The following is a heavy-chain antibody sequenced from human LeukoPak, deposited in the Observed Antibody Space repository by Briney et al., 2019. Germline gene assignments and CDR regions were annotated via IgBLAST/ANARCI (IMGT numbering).Heavy chain of an antibody. CDR3: AADTAARPFNY. CDR2: IVAGSGNT. V-gene: IGHV1-58*02. Sequence: SVKVSCKASGFTFTSSAMQWVRQARGQLLEWIGWIVAGSGNTNHAQKFQERVTITRDMSTSTAYMELSSLRSEDTAVYYCAADTAARPFNYWGQGTLVTVSS. J-gene: IGHJ4*02. CDR1: GFTFTSSA. D-gene: IGHD6-6*01.